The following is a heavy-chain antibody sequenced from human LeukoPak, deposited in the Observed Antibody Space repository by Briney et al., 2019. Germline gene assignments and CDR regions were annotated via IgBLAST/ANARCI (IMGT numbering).Heavy chain of an antibody. D-gene: IGHD5-18*01. CDR1: GFTFDDYA. CDR3: AKDIGYSYGMDV. Sequence: GRSLRLSCAASGFTFDDYAMHWVRQAPGKGLEWVSGISWNGGSIGYADSVKGRFTISRDNAKNSLYLQMNSLRAEDTALYYCAKDIGYSYGMDVWGQGTTVTVSS. CDR2: ISWNGGSI. J-gene: IGHJ6*02. V-gene: IGHV3-9*01.